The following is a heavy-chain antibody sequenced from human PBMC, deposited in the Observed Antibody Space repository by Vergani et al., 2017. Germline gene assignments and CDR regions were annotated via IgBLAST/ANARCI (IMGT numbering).Heavy chain of an antibody. CDR1: FDSIRNLY. CDR2: IHYSENT. J-gene: IGHJ4*02. D-gene: IGHD3-10*01. Sequence: QVQLQESGPGLVKSSETLSLTCSVSFDSIRNLYCNWIRQPPGKGLEWIGSIHYSENTNYHPSLKTRVTISVDTSTNQFSLTLTSVTAADTAVYYCARARIYYGAGSPDYWGQGTLVTVSS. CDR3: ARARIYYGAGSPDY. V-gene: IGHV4-59*11.